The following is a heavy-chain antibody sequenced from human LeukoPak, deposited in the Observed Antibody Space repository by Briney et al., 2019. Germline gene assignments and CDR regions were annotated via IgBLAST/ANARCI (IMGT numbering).Heavy chain of an antibody. Sequence: GGSLRLSCAASGFTFSSYAMHWVRQAPGKGLEWEAVISYDGSNKYYADPVKGRFTISRDNSKNTLYLQMNSLRAEDTAVYYCARVALVYCGGDCYSGSRLDYWGQGTLVTVSS. J-gene: IGHJ4*02. D-gene: IGHD2-21*02. CDR3: ARVALVYCGGDCYSGSRLDY. V-gene: IGHV3-30*04. CDR1: GFTFSSYA. CDR2: ISYDGSNK.